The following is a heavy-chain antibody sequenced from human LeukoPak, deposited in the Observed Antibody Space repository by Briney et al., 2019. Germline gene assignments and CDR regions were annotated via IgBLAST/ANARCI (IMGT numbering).Heavy chain of an antibody. Sequence: GASVKVSCKASGYTFTSYDINWVRQATGQGLEWMGWMNPNSGGTNYAQKFQGRVTMTRDTSISTAYMELSRLRSDDTAVYYCARDRYDFWSGYYSYFDYWGQGTLVTVSS. V-gene: IGHV1-2*02. CDR1: GYTFTSYD. J-gene: IGHJ4*02. CDR2: MNPNSGGT. D-gene: IGHD3-3*01. CDR3: ARDRYDFWSGYYSYFDY.